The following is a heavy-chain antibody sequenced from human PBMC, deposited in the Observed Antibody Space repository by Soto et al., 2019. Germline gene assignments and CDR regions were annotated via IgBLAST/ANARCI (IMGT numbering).Heavy chain of an antibody. D-gene: IGHD3-22*01. J-gene: IGHJ4*02. Sequence: SGTLSLTCTVSGGSISSYYWSWIRQPPGKGLEWIGYTYYSGSTNYNPSLKSRVTISVDTSKNQFSLKLSSVTAADTAVYYCARDRSRHYYDSSGYYEWGQGNLVTVS. CDR3: ARDRSRHYYDSSGYYE. V-gene: IGHV4-59*01. CDR2: TYYSGST. CDR1: GGSISSYY.